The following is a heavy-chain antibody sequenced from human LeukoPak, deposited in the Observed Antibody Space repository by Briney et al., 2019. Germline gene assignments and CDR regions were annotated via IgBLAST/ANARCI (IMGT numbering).Heavy chain of an antibody. CDR3: ARGRQGGYYDFWNQDY. Sequence: GGSLRLSCAASGFTFDDYAMHWVRQAPGKGLEWVAVISYDGSNKYYADSVKGRFTISRDNSKNTLYLQMNSLRAEDTAVYYCARGRQGGYYDFWNQDYWGQGTLVTVSS. CDR1: GFTFDDYA. J-gene: IGHJ4*02. D-gene: IGHD3-3*01. CDR2: ISYDGSNK. V-gene: IGHV3-30-3*01.